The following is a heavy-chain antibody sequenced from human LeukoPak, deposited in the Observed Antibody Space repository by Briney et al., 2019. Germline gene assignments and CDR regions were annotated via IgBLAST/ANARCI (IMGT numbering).Heavy chain of an antibody. CDR2: ISTNGVST. J-gene: IGHJ4*02. V-gene: IGHV3-64*01. CDR1: GFPFSSYA. CDR3: ARVSPNTVTTLQYFDY. D-gene: IGHD4-17*01. Sequence: GGSLRLFCAASGFPFSSYAMHWVRQAPGKGLEYVSAISTNGVSTYYANSVKGRFTISRDNSKNTLYLQMGSLRPEDMAVYYCARVSPNTVTTLQYFDYWGQGTLVTVSS.